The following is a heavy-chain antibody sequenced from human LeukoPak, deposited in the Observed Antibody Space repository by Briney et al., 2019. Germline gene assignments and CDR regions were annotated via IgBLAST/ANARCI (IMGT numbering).Heavy chain of an antibody. J-gene: IGHJ3*01. CDR1: GDSISSSNYY. CDR2: IYYSGIT. CDR3: ASLPSNDAFDV. V-gene: IGHV4-39*01. Sequence: SETLSLTCTVSGDSISSSNYYWGWIRQPPGKGLEWIASIYYSGITYYNPSLKSRVTISVDTPKNQFSLKPNSVTAADTAVYYCASLPSNDAFDVWGRGTMITVSS.